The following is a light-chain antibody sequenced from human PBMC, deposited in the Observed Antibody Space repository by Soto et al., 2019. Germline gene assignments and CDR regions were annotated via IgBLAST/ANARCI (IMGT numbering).Light chain of an antibody. CDR3: QQRSNWPST. CDR1: QSVSSY. Sequence: EIVLTQSPATLSLSPGERAALSCRASQSVSSYLAWYQQKPGQAPRLLIYDASKRATGIPAMFSGSGSGTDFTLTISSLEPVDFAVYFCQQRSNWPSTFGGGTKVEI. V-gene: IGKV3-11*01. J-gene: IGKJ4*01. CDR2: DAS.